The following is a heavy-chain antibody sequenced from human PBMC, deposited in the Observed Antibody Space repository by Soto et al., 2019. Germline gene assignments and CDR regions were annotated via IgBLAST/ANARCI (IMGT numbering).Heavy chain of an antibody. CDR1: DESLSDYY. V-gene: IGHV4-34*01. D-gene: IGHD4-4*01. Sequence: QVQLHQWGAGLLKPSETLSLTCAVFDESLSDYYYTWTRQPPGKGLEWIGEIHPSGSTHYNPSLTTRVTLSQGTSKKQFYLPLLSVTAADTAVYYCSRGIDAYRGGRTWGQGTLVTVSS. J-gene: IGHJ5*02. CDR2: IHPSGST. CDR3: SRGIDAYRGGRT.